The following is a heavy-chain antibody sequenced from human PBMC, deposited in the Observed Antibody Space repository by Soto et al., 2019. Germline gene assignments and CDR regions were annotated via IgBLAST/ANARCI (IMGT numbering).Heavy chain of an antibody. CDR3: AKDQGSSWYEIDY. CDR2: IRGSGGST. V-gene: IGHV3-23*01. Sequence: EVQLLESGEGLVQPGGSLRLSCEASGFTFSNYAVTWARQAPGKGLEWGSTIRGSGGSTYYADAGKGRFTISRDNSKNKLYLQMNSLRAEDTAVYYCAKDQGSSWYEIDYWGQGTLVTVSS. D-gene: IGHD6-13*01. CDR1: GFTFSNYA. J-gene: IGHJ4*02.